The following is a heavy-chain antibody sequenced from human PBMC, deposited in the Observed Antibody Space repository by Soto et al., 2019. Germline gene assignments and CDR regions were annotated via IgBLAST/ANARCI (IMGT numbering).Heavy chain of an antibody. D-gene: IGHD3-16*01. CDR1: GGSVSNDY. Sequence: PSETLSLTCTVSGGSVSNDYWSWIRQPPGKGLEWIGYIYDSGSTYYNPSLKSRVTLSVDTSKNQFSLKLRSVTAADTAVYYCARENWGNPNWFDPWGQGSLVTVSS. J-gene: IGHJ5*02. V-gene: IGHV4-59*02. CDR3: ARENWGNPNWFDP. CDR2: IYDSGST.